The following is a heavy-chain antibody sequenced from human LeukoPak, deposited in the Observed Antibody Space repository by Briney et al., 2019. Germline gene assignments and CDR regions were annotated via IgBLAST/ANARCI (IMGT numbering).Heavy chain of an antibody. V-gene: IGHV4-30-4*08. CDR3: ARVSNYYDSSGYSR. Sequence: SETLSLTCTVSGGSISSGDYYWSWTRQPPGKGLAWIGYIYYSGSTYYNPSLKSRVTISVDTSKNQFSLKLSSVTAADTAVYYCARVSNYYDSSGYSRWGQGTLVTVSS. CDR2: IYYSGST. J-gene: IGHJ4*02. CDR1: GGSISSGDYY. D-gene: IGHD3-22*01.